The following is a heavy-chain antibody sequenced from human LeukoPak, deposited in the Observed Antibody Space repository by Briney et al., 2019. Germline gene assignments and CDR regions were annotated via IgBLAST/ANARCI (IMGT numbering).Heavy chain of an antibody. V-gene: IGHV3-30-3*01. CDR1: GFTFSSYA. CDR2: ISYDGSNK. D-gene: IGHD1-26*01. Sequence: GRSLRLSCAASGFTFSSYAMHWVRQAPGKGLEWVAVISYDGSNKYYADSVKGRFTISRDNSKNTLYLQMNSLRAEDTAVYYCAAHHGELGYFDYWGQGTLVTVSS. J-gene: IGHJ4*02. CDR3: AAHHGELGYFDY.